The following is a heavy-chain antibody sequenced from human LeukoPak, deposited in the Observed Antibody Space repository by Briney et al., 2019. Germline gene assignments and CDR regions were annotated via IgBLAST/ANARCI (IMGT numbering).Heavy chain of an antibody. V-gene: IGHV1-69*05. J-gene: IGHJ5*02. D-gene: IGHD2-2*01. CDR2: IIPIFGTA. CDR1: GGTFSSYA. Sequence: VASVKVSCKASGGTFSSYAISWVRQAPGQGLEWMGGIIPIFGTANYAQKFQGRVTITTDESTSTAYMELSSLRSEDTAVYYCARGSIVVVPAASVFDPWGQGTLVTVSS. CDR3: ARGSIVVVPAASVFDP.